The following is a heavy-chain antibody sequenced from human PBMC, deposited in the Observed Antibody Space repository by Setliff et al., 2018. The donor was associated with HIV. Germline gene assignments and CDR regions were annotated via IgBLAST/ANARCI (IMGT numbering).Heavy chain of an antibody. D-gene: IGHD6-13*01. J-gene: IGHJ4*02. V-gene: IGHV1-3*01. Sequence: ASVKVSCKDSGDTFTTYALHWVRQAPGQRLEWMGWINAGNGDTKSSQKFQGRVTITRDTSASTAYMELSSLRSEDTGVYYCAIGSSNWPHRPNNYYFDYWGQGTPVTVSS. CDR3: AIGSSNWPHRPNNYYFDY. CDR2: INAGNGDT. CDR1: GDTFTTYA.